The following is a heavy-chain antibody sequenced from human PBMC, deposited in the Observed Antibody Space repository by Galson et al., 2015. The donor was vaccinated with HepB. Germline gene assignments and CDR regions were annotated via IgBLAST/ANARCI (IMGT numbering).Heavy chain of an antibody. Sequence: SLRLSCAASGFTFSSYWMSWVRQAPGKGLEWVANINEDGSEKHYVDSVKGRFTISRDNARNSLYLQMNSPRAEDTAVYFCARDPVYHPSAPGFDYWGQGGLVTVSS. CDR3: ARDPVYHPSAPGFDY. J-gene: IGHJ4*02. D-gene: IGHD2-2*01. V-gene: IGHV3-7*03. CDR1: GFTFSSYW. CDR2: INEDGSEK.